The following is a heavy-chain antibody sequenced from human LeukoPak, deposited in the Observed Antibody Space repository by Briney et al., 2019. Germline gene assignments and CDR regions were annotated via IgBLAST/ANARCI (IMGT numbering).Heavy chain of an antibody. CDR1: GGSISGYY. J-gene: IGHJ4*02. CDR3: ARRVAARRNFDY. D-gene: IGHD6-6*01. Sequence: SETLSLTCAVYGGSISGYYGSWIRQPPGKGLEWIGEINHSGSTNYNPSLKSRVTISVDTSKNQFSLKLSSVTAADTAVYYCARRVAARRNFDYWGQGTLVTVSS. V-gene: IGHV4-34*01. CDR2: INHSGST.